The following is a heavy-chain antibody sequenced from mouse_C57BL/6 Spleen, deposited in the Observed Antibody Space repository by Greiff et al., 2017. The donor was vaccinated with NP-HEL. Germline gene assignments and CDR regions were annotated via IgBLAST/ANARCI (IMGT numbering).Heavy chain of an antibody. D-gene: IGHD4-1*01. J-gene: IGHJ2*01. CDR1: GYSITSGYY. CDR3: ARDDGTSDY. CDR2: ISYDGSN. Sequence: EVQLQQSGPGLVKPSQSLSLTCSVTGYSITSGYYWNWIRQFPGNKLEWMGYISYDGSNNYNPSLKNRISITRDTSKNQFFLKLNSVTTEDTATYYCARDDGTSDYWGQGTTLTVSS. V-gene: IGHV3-6*01.